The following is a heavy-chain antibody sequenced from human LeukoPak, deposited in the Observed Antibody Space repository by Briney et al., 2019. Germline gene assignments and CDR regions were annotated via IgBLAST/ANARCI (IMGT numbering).Heavy chain of an antibody. J-gene: IGHJ4*02. Sequence: PGGSLRLSCAASGFTFSSYWMHWVRQAPGKGLEWVSAISGSGGSTYYADSVKGRFTISRDNSKNSLYLQMNSLRAEDTAVYYRARDFEFGSAAGTPNWGQGTLVTVSS. V-gene: IGHV3-23*01. D-gene: IGHD6-13*01. CDR1: GFTFSSYW. CDR2: ISGSGGST. CDR3: ARDFEFGSAAGTPN.